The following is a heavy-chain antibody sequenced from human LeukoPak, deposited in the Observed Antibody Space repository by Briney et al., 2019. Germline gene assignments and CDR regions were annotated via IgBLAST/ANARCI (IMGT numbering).Heavy chain of an antibody. CDR2: IIPIFGTA. D-gene: IGHD3-22*01. CDR1: GGTFSSYA. V-gene: IGHV1-69*05. J-gene: IGHJ5*02. Sequence: ASVKVSCKASGGTFSSYAISWVRQAPGQGLEWMGGIIPIFGTANYAQKFQGRVTITTDESTSTAYMELSSLRSEDTAVYYCARGRAPSLPWYDSSGYLNNWFDPWGQGTLVTVSS. CDR3: ARGRAPSLPWYDSSGYLNNWFDP.